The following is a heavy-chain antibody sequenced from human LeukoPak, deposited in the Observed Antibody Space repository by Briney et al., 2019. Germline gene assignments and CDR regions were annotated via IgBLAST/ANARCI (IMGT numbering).Heavy chain of an antibody. Sequence: GGSLRLSCAASGFTFSSYWMNWVRQAPGQGLEWVAIIKQDGSATYYVDSVKGRFTISRDNAKNSLYLQVNNLRVEDTAVYYCAGGSGFLIQNWGQGTLVTVSS. CDR1: GFTFSSYW. CDR3: AGGSGFLIQN. D-gene: IGHD1-1*01. V-gene: IGHV3-7*01. CDR2: IKQDGSAT. J-gene: IGHJ4*02.